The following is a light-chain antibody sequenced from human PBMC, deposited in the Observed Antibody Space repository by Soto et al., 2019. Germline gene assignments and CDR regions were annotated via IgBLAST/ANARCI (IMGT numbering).Light chain of an antibody. J-gene: IGKJ3*01. CDR1: QSVSSN. V-gene: IGKV3D-15*01. Sequence: EIVMTQSPATLSVSPGERATLSCRASQSVSSNLAWYQQKPGQAPRLLIYDASTRATGIPVRFSGSGSGTDFTLTISSLQPEDFTVYYCQQYNNWLFAFGAGTKVDIK. CDR3: QQYNNWLFA. CDR2: DAS.